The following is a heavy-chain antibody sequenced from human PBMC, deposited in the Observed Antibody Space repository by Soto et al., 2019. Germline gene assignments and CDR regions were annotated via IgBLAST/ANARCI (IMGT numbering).Heavy chain of an antibody. Sequence: QVQLVQSGAEVKKPGASVKVSCKASGYTFTNFGISWVRQAPGQGLEWMGWISAYNGNTNYAQKSQARVTMTTDTSRSTAYMELRSRRSDDTAVYYGAGGGTPIGYWGQGTLVTVS. D-gene: IGHD3-16*01. CDR3: AGGGTPIGY. CDR1: GYTFTNFG. J-gene: IGHJ4*02. V-gene: IGHV1-18*01. CDR2: ISAYNGNT.